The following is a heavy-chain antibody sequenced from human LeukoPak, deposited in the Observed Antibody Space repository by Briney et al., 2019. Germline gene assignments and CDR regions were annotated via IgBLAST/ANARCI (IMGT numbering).Heavy chain of an antibody. J-gene: IGHJ3*02. CDR3: ARVGSSWYRDDAFDI. D-gene: IGHD6-13*01. CDR2: MYQSGST. Sequence: SETLSLTCTVSGGSISSGGYYWSWIRQPPGKGLEWIGYMYQSGSTYYNPSLKSRVTISVDRSKNQFSLKLSSVTAADTAVYYCARVGSSWYRDDAFDIWGQGTMVTVSS. V-gene: IGHV4-30-2*01. CDR1: GGSISSGGYY.